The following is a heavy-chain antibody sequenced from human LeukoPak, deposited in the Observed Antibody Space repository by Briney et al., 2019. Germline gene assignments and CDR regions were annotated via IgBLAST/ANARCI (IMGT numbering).Heavy chain of an antibody. V-gene: IGHV1-2*02. CDR1: GYTFTNYY. CDR2: INPGGGNT. J-gene: IGHJ4*02. Sequence: ASVKVSCKASGYTFTNYYMHWVRQAPGQGLEWMGLINPGGGNTNYAQNFQGRVTMTRDTSISTAYMELSRLRSDDTAVYYCARQYISGQWYFDYWGQGTLVTVSS. D-gene: IGHD5-18*01. CDR3: ARQYISGQWYFDY.